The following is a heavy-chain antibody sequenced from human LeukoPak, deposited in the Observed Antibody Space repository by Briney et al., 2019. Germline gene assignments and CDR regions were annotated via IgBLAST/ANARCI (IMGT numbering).Heavy chain of an antibody. CDR1: GFTFGDYA. J-gene: IGHJ4*02. CDR3: TRDSPDMGLSDY. D-gene: IGHD1-14*01. CDR2: IRSKAYGGTT. Sequence: GGSLRLSCTASGFTFGDYAMSWVRQAPGKGLEWVGFIRSKAYGGTTEYAASVKGRFTISRDDSKSIAYLQMNSLKTEDTAVYYCTRDSPDMGLSDYWGQGTLVTVSS. V-gene: IGHV3-49*04.